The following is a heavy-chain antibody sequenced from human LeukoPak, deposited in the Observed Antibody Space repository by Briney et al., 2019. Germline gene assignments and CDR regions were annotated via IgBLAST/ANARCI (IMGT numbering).Heavy chain of an antibody. D-gene: IGHD2-2*01. J-gene: IGHJ4*02. CDR1: GYSISSGYY. Sequence: SETLSLTCTVSGYSISSGYYWGWIRQPPGKGLEWIGIIYHSGSTYYNPSLKSRVTISVDTSRNHCSLKLSSVTAEDTAVYYCARAPHKYCSSTSCYGAYYFDYWGQGTLVTVSS. CDR2: IYHSGST. V-gene: IGHV4-38-2*02. CDR3: ARAPHKYCSSTSCYGAYYFDY.